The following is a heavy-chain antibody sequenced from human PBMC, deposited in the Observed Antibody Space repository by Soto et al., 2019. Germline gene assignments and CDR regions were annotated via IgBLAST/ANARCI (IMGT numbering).Heavy chain of an antibody. Sequence: EVQLLESGGGLVQPGGSLRLSCAASGFTFSSNAMSWVRQAPGMGLEWVSGISNSGRSTYYADSVKGRFTISRDNVKNTMYLQMNSLRAEDTAVYYCASGYFDYWGQGSLVAVSS. J-gene: IGHJ4*02. CDR2: ISNSGRST. CDR1: GFTFSSNA. CDR3: ASGYFDY. V-gene: IGHV3-23*01.